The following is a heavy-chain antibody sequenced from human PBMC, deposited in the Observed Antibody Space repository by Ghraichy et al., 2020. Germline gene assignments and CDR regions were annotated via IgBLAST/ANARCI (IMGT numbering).Heavy chain of an antibody. V-gene: IGHV1-8*01. CDR1: GYPFSSDD. Sequence: ASVKVSCKASGYPFSSDDINWVRQAPGQGLEWMGWMNPNSGNKVYAQNFQGRVTMTRDTSINTAYFELSSLRSEDTAVYYCARGVNVRLVRVVKDYFDYWGQGTLVTVSS. J-gene: IGHJ4*02. CDR3: ARGVNVRLVRVVKDYFDY. CDR2: MNPNSGNK. D-gene: IGHD3-3*01.